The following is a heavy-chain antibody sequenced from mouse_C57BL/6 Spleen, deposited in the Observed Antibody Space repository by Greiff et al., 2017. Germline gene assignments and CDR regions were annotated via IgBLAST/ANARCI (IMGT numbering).Heavy chain of an antibody. CDR1: GYTFTDYN. D-gene: IGHD1-1*01. Sequence: VHVKQSGPELVKPGASVKMSCKASGYTFTDYNMHWVKQSHGKSLEWIGYINPNNGGTSYNQKFKGKATLTVNKSSSTAYMELRSLTSEDSAFYYCARHGRSSYVWYFGVWGTRTPATVSS. CDR2: INPNNGGT. CDR3: ARHGRSSYVWYFGV. V-gene: IGHV1-22*01. J-gene: IGHJ1*03.